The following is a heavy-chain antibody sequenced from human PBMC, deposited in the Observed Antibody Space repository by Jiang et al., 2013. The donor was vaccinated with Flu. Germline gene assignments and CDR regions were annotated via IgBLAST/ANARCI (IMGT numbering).Heavy chain of an antibody. Sequence: TCAVSGGSISSSNWWSWVRQPPGKGLEWIGEIYHSGSTNYNPSLKSRVTISVDKSKNQFSLKLSSVTAADTAVYYCARAGYSDTSGSRDAFDIWGQGTMVTVSS. D-gene: IGHD3-22*01. CDR2: IYHSGST. J-gene: IGHJ3*02. CDR3: ARAGYSDTSGSRDAFDI. V-gene: IGHV4-4*02. CDR1: GGSISSSNW.